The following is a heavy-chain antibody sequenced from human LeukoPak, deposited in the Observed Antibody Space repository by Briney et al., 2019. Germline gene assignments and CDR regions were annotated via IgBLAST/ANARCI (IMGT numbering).Heavy chain of an antibody. CDR2: IRSKAYGGTT. J-gene: IGHJ5*02. CDR3: ARRAMPAARAVQNYFDP. Sequence: GRSLRLSCTASGFTFGDYAMSWFRQAPGKGLEWVGFIRSKAYGGTTEYAASVKGRFTISRDDSKSIAYLQMNSLKTEDTAVYYCARRAMPAARAVQNYFDPWGQGTLVTVSS. V-gene: IGHV3-49*03. CDR1: GFTFGDYA. D-gene: IGHD2-15*01.